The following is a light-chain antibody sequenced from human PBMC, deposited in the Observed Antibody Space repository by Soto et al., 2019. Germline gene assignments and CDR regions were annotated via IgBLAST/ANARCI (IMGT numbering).Light chain of an antibody. CDR1: QSINNY. CDR3: QQYESFPRT. Sequence: DIQMTQSPSTLSASVGDRVTITCRASQSINNYLAWYQQKPGKPPKLLIYKAATLESGVPSRFSGSGSGPEVTLSISSLQPDDFATYYCQQYESFPRTFGQGTKVEI. J-gene: IGKJ1*01. CDR2: KAA. V-gene: IGKV1-5*03.